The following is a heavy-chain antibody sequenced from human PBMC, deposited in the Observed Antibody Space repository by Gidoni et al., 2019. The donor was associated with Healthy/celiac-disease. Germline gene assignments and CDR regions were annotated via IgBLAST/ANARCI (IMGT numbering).Heavy chain of an antibody. CDR1: GGSISSSSYY. V-gene: IGHV4-39*01. J-gene: IGHJ4*02. D-gene: IGHD3-10*01. CDR3: ARLTAMVRGDNDFDY. CDR2: IYYSGST. Sequence: QLQLQESGPGLVKPSETLSLTCTVSGGSISSSSYYWGWIRQPPGKGLEWIGSIYYSGSTYYNPSLKSRVTISVDTSKNQFSLKLSSVTAADTAVYYCARLTAMVRGDNDFDYWGQGTLVTVSS.